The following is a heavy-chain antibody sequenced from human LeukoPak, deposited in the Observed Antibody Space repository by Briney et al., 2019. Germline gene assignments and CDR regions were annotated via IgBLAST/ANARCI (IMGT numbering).Heavy chain of an antibody. CDR3: ASSLFGGGYSLAY. CDR1: GGSISSYW. J-gene: IGHJ4*03. V-gene: IGHV4-59*01. Sequence: SETLSPTCTVSGGSISSYWWSWIWQPPGKGLEWIGYMHYSGNTNYNPSLKSRVTISVDTSKNQFSLKLTSVTAADTAVYYCASSLFGGGYSLAYWGPVTLVTVSS. CDR2: MHYSGNT. D-gene: IGHD2-15*01.